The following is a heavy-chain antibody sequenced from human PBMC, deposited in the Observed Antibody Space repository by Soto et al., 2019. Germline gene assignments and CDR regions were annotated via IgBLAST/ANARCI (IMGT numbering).Heavy chain of an antibody. V-gene: IGHV1-2*02. CDR2: INPNSGGT. J-gene: IGHJ5*02. CDR3: ARGAGQAVAGTMRNNWFDP. Sequence: ASVKVSCKASGYTFTGYYMHWVRQAPGQGLEWMGWINPNSGGTNYAQKFQGGVTMTRDTSVSTAYMALSRLSSEDTAVYYCARGAGQAVAGTMRNNWFDPWGQGTLVTVSS. D-gene: IGHD6-19*01. CDR1: GYTFTGYY.